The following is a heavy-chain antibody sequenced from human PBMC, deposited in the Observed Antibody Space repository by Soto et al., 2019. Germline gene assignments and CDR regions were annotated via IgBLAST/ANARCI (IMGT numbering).Heavy chain of an antibody. CDR3: VLLGVFDQ. J-gene: IGHJ4*02. CDR2: SNSNSGNS. CDR1: GYPFTSYN. D-gene: IGHD3-3*01. Sequence: XSVKVSCNASGYPFTSYNINWVRQAPGQGLEWVAGSNSNSGNSDHAQKFQGRLTVTRDTSISTAYMEPSSLRSDDTAVHYCVLLGVFDQWGPGTLVTVSS. V-gene: IGHV1-8*01.